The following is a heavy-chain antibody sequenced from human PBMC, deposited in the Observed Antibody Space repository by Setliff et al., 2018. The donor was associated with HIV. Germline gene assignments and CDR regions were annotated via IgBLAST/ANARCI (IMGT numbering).Heavy chain of an antibody. Sequence: ASVKVSCKASGYTFTSYGISWVRQAPGQGLEWMGWISAYNGNTNYAQKLQGRVTMTEDTATDTAYMELSSLRSEETAVYYCTTDAYHDYLTGPTPGAFDIWGQGTMVTVSS. V-gene: IGHV1-18*01. J-gene: IGHJ3*02. CDR2: ISAYNGNT. D-gene: IGHD3-9*01. CDR3: TTDAYHDYLTGPTPGAFDI. CDR1: GYTFTSYG.